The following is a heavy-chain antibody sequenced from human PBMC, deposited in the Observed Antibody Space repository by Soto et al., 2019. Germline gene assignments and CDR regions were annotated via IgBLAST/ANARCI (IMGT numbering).Heavy chain of an antibody. Sequence: QVQLQQWGAGLLKPSETLSLTCAVYGGSFSGYYWSWIRQPPGKGLVWIGRVNHAGSATYSPSLNSRVAITVNTTKKQFSLRLSSVTAADTGIYYCARAFRGRTSTWYDNWGQGTLVTVSS. J-gene: IGHJ5*02. CDR1: GGSFSGYY. CDR2: VNHAGSA. V-gene: IGHV4-34*01. D-gene: IGHD1-7*01. CDR3: ARAFRGRTSTWYDN.